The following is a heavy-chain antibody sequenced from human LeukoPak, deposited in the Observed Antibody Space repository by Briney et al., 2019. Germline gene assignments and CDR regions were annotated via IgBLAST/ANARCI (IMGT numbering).Heavy chain of an antibody. CDR3: ARPLSSAWYFDY. J-gene: IGHJ4*02. D-gene: IGHD6-19*01. Sequence: SETLSLTCTVSGGSISGYYWSWIRQPPGKGLEWIGYIYYSGSTNYNPSLKSRVTISVDTSKNQFSLRLSSVTAADTAVYYCARPLSSAWYFDYWGQGTLVTVSS. CDR2: IYYSGST. CDR1: GGSISGYY. V-gene: IGHV4-59*01.